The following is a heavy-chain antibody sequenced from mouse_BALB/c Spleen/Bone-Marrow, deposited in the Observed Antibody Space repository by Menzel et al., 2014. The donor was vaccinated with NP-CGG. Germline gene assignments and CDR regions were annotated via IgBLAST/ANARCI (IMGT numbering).Heavy chain of an antibody. CDR2: IRSKSDNYAT. V-gene: IGHV10-1*02. D-gene: IGHD4-1*01. CDR3: VSITGTD. CDR1: GFTFNLYA. Sequence: DVKLVESGGGLVQPKGSLKLSCVASGFTFNLYAMNWVRQAPGKGLEWIARIRSKSDNYATNYADSVKDRFTISRDDSQSMLYLQMNTLKTEDTAMYYCVSITGTDWGQGTLVTVSA. J-gene: IGHJ3*01.